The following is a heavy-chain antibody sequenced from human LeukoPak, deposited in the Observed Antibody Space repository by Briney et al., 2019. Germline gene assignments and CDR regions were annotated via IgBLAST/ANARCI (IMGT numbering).Heavy chain of an antibody. J-gene: IGHJ4*02. CDR3: ARDWGRTAAGTAPGDY. CDR2: ISGSGGST. Sequence: GGSLRLSCAASGFTFSSYAMSWDRQAPGKGLEWVSAISGSGGSTYYADSVKGRFTISRDNSKNTLYLQMNSLRAEDTAVYYCARDWGRTAAGTAPGDYWGQGTLVTVSS. D-gene: IGHD6-13*01. V-gene: IGHV3-23*01. CDR1: GFTFSSYA.